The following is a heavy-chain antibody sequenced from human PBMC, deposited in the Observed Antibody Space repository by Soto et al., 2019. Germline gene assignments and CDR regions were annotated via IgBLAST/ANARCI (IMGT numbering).Heavy chain of an antibody. CDR3: ARDARGDDFWSGYGIQEVDYYYDGMDV. CDR1: GGSISSGGYY. D-gene: IGHD3-3*01. V-gene: IGHV4-31*03. CDR2: IYYSGST. Sequence: ASETLSLTCTVSGGSISSGGYYWSWIRQHPGKGLEWIGYIYYSGSTYYNPSLKSRVTISVDTSKNQFSLKLSSVTAADTAVYYCARDARGDDFWSGYGIQEVDYYYDGMDVWGQGTTVTVSS. J-gene: IGHJ6*02.